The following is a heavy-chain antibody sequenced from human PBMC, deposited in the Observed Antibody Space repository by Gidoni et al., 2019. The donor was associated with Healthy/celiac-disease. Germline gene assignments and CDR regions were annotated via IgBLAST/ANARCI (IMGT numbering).Heavy chain of an antibody. Sequence: EVQLVESGGGLVKPGGSLRLRCASSGFTFSSYSMNWVRPAPGKGLEWVSSISSSSSYIYYADSVKGRFTSSRDNAKNSLYLQMNSLRAEDTAVYYCARGGSGWYVGGYWGQGTLVTVSS. CDR2: ISSSSSYI. CDR1: GFTFSSYS. D-gene: IGHD6-19*01. V-gene: IGHV3-21*01. J-gene: IGHJ4*02. CDR3: ARGGSGWYVGGY.